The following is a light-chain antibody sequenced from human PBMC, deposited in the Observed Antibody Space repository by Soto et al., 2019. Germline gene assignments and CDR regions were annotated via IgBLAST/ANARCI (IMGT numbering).Light chain of an antibody. CDR2: DVT. J-gene: IGLJ3*02. V-gene: IGLV2-14*03. Sequence: QSALTQPASVSGSPGQSITIFCTGTSSDVGGYNYVSWYQQRPGKPPKLMIYDVTNRPSGVSNRFSGSKSGSTASLTISGLQAEDEGDYYCSSYTNINTVVFGGGTKVTVL. CDR3: SSYTNINTVV. CDR1: SSDVGGYNY.